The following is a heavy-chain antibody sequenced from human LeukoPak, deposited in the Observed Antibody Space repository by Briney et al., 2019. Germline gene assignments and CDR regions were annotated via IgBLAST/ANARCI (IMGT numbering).Heavy chain of an antibody. V-gene: IGHV3-33*01. CDR2: IWYDGNNK. Sequence: GGSLRLSCAASGFTFNNYGMHWVRQAPGKGLEWVAVIWYDGNNKYYTDSVKGRFTISRGNSKNTLYLQMNSLRAEDTAVYYCARDRGGSSWYILDYWGQGILVTVSS. CDR1: GFTFNNYG. J-gene: IGHJ4*02. D-gene: IGHD6-13*01. CDR3: ARDRGGSSWYILDY.